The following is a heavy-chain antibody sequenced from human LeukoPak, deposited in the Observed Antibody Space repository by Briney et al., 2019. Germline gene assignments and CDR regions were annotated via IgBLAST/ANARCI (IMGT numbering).Heavy chain of an antibody. V-gene: IGHV3-7*03. CDR3: ARGGGLDV. J-gene: IGHJ6*02. D-gene: IGHD3-16*01. Sequence: GGSLRLSCATSGLTFNTYAMSWVRQAPGKGLEWVASINHNGNVNYYVDSVKGRFTISRDNAKNSLYLQMSNLRAEDTAVYFCARGGGLDVWGQGATVTVSS. CDR1: GLTFNTYA. CDR2: INHNGNVN.